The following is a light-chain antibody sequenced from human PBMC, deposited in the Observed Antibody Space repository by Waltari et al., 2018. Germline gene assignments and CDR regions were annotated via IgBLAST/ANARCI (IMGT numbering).Light chain of an antibody. CDR3: HHSDSLPYS. CDR2: YAS. J-gene: IGKJ2*03. Sequence: EIVLTQSPEFQSVTLKEKVTITCRASHSIGGRLHWYQQKPDQSPKILIMYASQPFSGVPSRFSGSGSGTDFTLTIYGLEAEDAATYYCHHSDSLPYSFGQGTKLEIK. CDR1: HSIGGR. V-gene: IGKV6-21*01.